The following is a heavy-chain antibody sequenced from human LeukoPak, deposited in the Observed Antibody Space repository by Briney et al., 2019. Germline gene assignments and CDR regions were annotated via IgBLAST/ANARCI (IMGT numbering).Heavy chain of an antibody. D-gene: IGHD6-13*01. CDR2: INDDGRST. CDR3: AKGAAALPYFDY. J-gene: IGHJ4*02. V-gene: IGHV3-74*01. CDR1: GFTFSSYA. Sequence: GGSLRLSCAASGFTFSSYAMSWVRQAPGKGLVGVSRINDDGRSTSYADSVKGRFTISRDNAKNSLYLQMNSLRAEDTAVYYCAKGAAALPYFDYWGQGTLVTVSS.